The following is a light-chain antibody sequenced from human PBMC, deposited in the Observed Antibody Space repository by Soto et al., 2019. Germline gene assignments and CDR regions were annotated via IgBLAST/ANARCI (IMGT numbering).Light chain of an antibody. CDR1: QSISSN. Sequence: EIVLTQSPATLSVSPGERATLSCRASQSISSNLAWYQQKPGQAPKFFIYGASTRATGVPARFSGSGSGTECTLTLRSLQSEDFAVYFCQHYNNWPSLTYGGGTKVEIK. V-gene: IGKV3-15*01. J-gene: IGKJ4*01. CDR2: GAS. CDR3: QHYNNWPSLT.